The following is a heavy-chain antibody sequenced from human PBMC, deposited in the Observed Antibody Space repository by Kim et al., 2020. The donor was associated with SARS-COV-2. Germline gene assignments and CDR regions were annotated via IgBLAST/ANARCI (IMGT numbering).Heavy chain of an antibody. V-gene: IGHV4-39*01. Sequence: KSRATISVDTSKNQFSLKLSSVTAADTAVYYCARGITMIVVVITTNWFDPWGQGTLVTVSS. CDR3: ARGITMIVVVITTNWFDP. D-gene: IGHD3-22*01. J-gene: IGHJ5*02.